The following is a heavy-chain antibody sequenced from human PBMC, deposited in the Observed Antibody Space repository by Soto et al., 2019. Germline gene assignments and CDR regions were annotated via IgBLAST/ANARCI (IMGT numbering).Heavy chain of an antibody. V-gene: IGHV4-30-2*01. CDR3: ARVPDR. CDR1: GGSISSGGYS. Sequence: PSETLSLTCAVSGGSISSGGYSWSWIWQPPGKGLEWIGYIYHSGSTYYNPSLKSRVTISVDRSKNQFSLKLSSVTAADTAVYYCARVPDRWGQGTLVTVSS. D-gene: IGHD2-2*01. J-gene: IGHJ5*02. CDR2: IYHSGST.